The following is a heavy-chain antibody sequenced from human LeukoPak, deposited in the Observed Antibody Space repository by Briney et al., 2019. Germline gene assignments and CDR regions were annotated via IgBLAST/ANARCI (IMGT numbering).Heavy chain of an antibody. CDR3: AKNQPSSGWPEYFQH. V-gene: IGHV3-30*02. CDR2: IRYNGSKK. J-gene: IGHJ1*01. D-gene: IGHD6-19*01. CDR1: GFTFSSYG. Sequence: PGGSLRLSCAASGFTFSSYGMHWVRQAPGKGLEWVAFIRYNGSKKYYAASVKARFTISTDNCKNTLYLQMNSRRAEHTAVNDCAKNQPSSGWPEYFQHWSQPSLVTVSS.